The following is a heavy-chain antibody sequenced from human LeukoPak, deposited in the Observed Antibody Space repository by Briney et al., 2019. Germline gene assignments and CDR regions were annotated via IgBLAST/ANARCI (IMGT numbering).Heavy chain of an antibody. CDR1: GFTFSSYA. D-gene: IGHD3-3*01. Sequence: PGGSLRLSCAASGFTFSSYAMSWVRQAPGKGLEWVSAISGSGGSTYYADSVKGRFTISRDNSKNTLYLQMNSLRAEDTAVYYCAKSRTYYDLWSGYYRDYWGQGTLVTVSS. J-gene: IGHJ4*02. V-gene: IGHV3-23*01. CDR3: AKSRTYYDLWSGYYRDY. CDR2: ISGSGGST.